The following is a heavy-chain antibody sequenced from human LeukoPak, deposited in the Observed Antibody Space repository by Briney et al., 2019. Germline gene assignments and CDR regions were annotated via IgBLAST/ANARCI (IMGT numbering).Heavy chain of an antibody. J-gene: IGHJ5*02. D-gene: IGHD2-2*02. V-gene: IGHV1-69*05. CDR2: IIPIFGTA. CDR3: ARGDCSSTSCYTWWFDP. Sequence: ASVKVSCKASGGTFSSYAISWVRQAPGQGLEWMGGIIPIFGTANYAQKFQGRVTITTDESTSTAYMELSSLRSEDTAVYYCARGDCSSTSCYTWWFDPWGQGTLVTVSS. CDR1: GGTFSSYA.